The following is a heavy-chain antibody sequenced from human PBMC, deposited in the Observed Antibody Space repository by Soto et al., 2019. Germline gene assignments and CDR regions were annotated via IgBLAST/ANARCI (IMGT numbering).Heavy chain of an antibody. V-gene: IGHV4-30-4*01. CDR2: TNYRGDT. J-gene: IGHJ4*02. CDR1: GGSISSGDYY. Sequence: QVQLQESGPGLVKPSQTLSLTCTVSGGSISSGDYYWTWILQPPGKGLEWIGYTNYRGDTYYNPSLKSRVRISVDTSSNQFSLMVTSLTAADTAVYYCVRYHGPGVNCDSWGQGTLVIVSS. D-gene: IGHD3-10*01. CDR3: VRYHGPGVNCDS.